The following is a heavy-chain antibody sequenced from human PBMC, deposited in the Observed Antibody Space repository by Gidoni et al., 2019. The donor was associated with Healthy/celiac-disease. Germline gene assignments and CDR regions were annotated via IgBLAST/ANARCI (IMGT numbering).Heavy chain of an antibody. CDR1: GGAISSSNW. J-gene: IGHJ3*02. V-gene: IGHV4-4*02. CDR2: IYHSGST. D-gene: IGHD3-3*01. Sequence: QVQLQESGPGLVKPSGTLSLTCAVAGGAISSSNWWSWVRQPPGKGLEWIGEIYHSGSTNYNPFLKTRFTISVEKSKNHFSLKLSSVTAADTAVYYCARFLGLSAAFDIWGQGTLVTVSS. CDR3: ARFLGLSAAFDI.